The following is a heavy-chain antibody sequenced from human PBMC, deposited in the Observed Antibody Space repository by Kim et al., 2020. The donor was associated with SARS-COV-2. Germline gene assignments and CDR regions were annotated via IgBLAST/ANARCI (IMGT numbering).Heavy chain of an antibody. J-gene: IGHJ4*02. CDR3: TRLSYYGGNDVAGY. CDR1: GFTFSGSA. Sequence: GGSLRLSCAASGFTFSGSAMHWVRQASGKGLEWVGRIRSKANSYATAYAASVKGRFTISRDDSKNTAYLQMNSLKTEDTAVYYCTRLSYYGGNDVAGYWGQGTLVTVSS. D-gene: IGHD4-17*01. V-gene: IGHV3-73*01. CDR2: IRSKANSYAT.